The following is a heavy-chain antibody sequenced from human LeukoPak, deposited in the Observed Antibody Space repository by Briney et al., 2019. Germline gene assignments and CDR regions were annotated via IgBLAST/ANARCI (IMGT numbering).Heavy chain of an antibody. D-gene: IGHD2-15*01. CDR1: GFTFSNYA. V-gene: IGHV3-23*01. CDR2: ISGSGGDT. Sequence: PGGSLRLSCTASGFTFSNYALNWVRQAPGRGLEWVSNISGSGGDTYYADSEKGRFTISRDNSENTLFLLMNSLRAEDTAVYYCAQYCSGGGCWSYYYYGMDVWGPGTTVTVSS. CDR3: AQYCSGGGCWSYYYYGMDV. J-gene: IGHJ6*02.